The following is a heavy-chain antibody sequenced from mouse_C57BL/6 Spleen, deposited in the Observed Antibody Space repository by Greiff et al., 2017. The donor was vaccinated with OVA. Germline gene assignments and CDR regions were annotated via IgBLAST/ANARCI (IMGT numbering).Heavy chain of an antibody. D-gene: IGHD2-4*01. J-gene: IGHJ3*01. Sequence: EVKLMESGEGLVKPGGSLKLSCAASGFTFSSYAMSWVRQTPEKRLEWVAYISSGGDYIYYADTVKGRFTISRDNARNTLYLQMSSLKSEDTAMYYCTRDPTDYGWCAYWGQGTLVTVSA. V-gene: IGHV5-9-1*02. CDR3: TRDPTDYGWCAY. CDR1: GFTFSSYA. CDR2: ISSGGDYI.